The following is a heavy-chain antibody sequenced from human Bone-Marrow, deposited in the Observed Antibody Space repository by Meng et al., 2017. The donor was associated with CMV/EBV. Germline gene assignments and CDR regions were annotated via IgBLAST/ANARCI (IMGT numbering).Heavy chain of an antibody. D-gene: IGHD3-3*01. CDR2: ISSSSSYI. CDR1: GFTFSSYS. CDR3: ARDSGDYDFWSGYSMF. J-gene: IGHJ4*02. V-gene: IGHV3-21*01. Sequence: LKISCAASGFTFSSYSMNWVRQAPGKGLEWVSSISSSSSYIYYADSVKGRFTISRDNAKNSLYLQMNSLRAEDTAVYYCARDSGDYDFWSGYSMFWGQGTLVTVSS.